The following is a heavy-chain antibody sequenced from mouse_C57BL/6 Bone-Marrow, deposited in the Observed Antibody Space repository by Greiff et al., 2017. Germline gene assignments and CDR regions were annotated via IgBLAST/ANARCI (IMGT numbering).Heavy chain of an antibody. CDR1: GFTFSSYG. V-gene: IGHV5-6*01. D-gene: IGHD3-3*01. J-gene: IGHJ3*01. CDR3: ARPGRSGFAY. Sequence: EVQLVESGGDLVKPGGSLKLSCAASGFTFSSYGMSWVRQTPDKRLEWVATISSGGSYTYYPDSVKGRFTISRDNAKNTLYLQMSSLKSEDTAMYYCARPGRSGFAYWGQGTLVTVSA. CDR2: ISSGGSYT.